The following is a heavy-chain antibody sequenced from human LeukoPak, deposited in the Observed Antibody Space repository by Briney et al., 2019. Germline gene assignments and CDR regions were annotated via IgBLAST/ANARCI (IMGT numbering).Heavy chain of an antibody. Sequence: SSETLSLTCTVSGGSISSSSYYWGWIRQPPGKGLEWIGSIYYSGSTYYNPSLKSRVTISVDTSKNQFSLKLSSVTAADTAVYYCAMRVSSSWYPAFDIWGQGTMVTVSS. J-gene: IGHJ3*02. CDR3: AMRVSSSWYPAFDI. D-gene: IGHD6-13*01. CDR2: IYYSGST. CDR1: GGSISSSSYY. V-gene: IGHV4-39*07.